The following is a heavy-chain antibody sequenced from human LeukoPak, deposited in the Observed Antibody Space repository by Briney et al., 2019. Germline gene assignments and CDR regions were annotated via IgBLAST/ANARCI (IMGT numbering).Heavy chain of an antibody. CDR3: ARVLAFDWLQIDY. Sequence: SETLSLTCTVSGGSISSGDYYWSWIRQPPGKGLEWIGYIYYSGSTYYNPSLKSRVTISVDTSKNQFSLKLSSVTAADTAVYYCARVLAFDWLQIDYWGQGTLVTVSS. CDR1: GGSISSGDYY. J-gene: IGHJ4*02. CDR2: IYYSGST. D-gene: IGHD3-9*01. V-gene: IGHV4-30-4*01.